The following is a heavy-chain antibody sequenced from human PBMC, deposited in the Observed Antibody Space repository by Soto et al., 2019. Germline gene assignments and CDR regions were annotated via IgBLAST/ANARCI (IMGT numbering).Heavy chain of an antibody. J-gene: IGHJ4*02. V-gene: IGHV1-69*02. CDR3: ARGRGQKVIDY. CDR1: GGTFSSYT. CDR2: IIPILGIA. Sequence: QVQLVQSGAEVKKPGSSVKVSCKASGGTFSSYTISWVRQAPGQGIEWMGRIIPILGIANYAQKFQGRVTITADKSTSTAYMELSSMRSEDTAVYYCARGRGQKVIDYWGQGNLVTVSS. D-gene: IGHD2-15*01.